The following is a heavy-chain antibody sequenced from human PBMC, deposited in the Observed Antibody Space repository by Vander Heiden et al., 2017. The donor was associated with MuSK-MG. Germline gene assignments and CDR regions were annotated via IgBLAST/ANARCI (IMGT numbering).Heavy chain of an antibody. CDR1: GYSFTSYW. CDR3: ARGRRGSWPGGDAFDI. D-gene: IGHD6-13*01. J-gene: IGHJ3*02. Sequence: EVQLVQSGAEVKKPGESLKISCKGSGYSFTSYWIGWVRQMPGKGLEWMGIIYPGDSDTRYSPSFHGQVTISADKSISTAYLQWSSMNASETAMYYCARGRRGSWPGGDAFDIWVQGTMVAVYS. V-gene: IGHV5-51*01. CDR2: IYPGDSDT.